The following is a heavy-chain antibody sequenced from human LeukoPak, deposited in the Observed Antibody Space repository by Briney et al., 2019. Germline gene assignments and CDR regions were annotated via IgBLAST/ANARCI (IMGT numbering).Heavy chain of an antibody. CDR1: GSTFTSYD. Sequence: SSVKLSCTASGSTFTSYDMHWVRQSPGHGLGWWGIFNVSGGSTSYAQKCQGSVTMTKDTTTSTVYMELSSLRAADTAVYYCARETFPNYYYFGMDVWGQGTTVTVSS. V-gene: IGHV1-46*01. CDR2: FNVSGGST. J-gene: IGHJ6*02. CDR3: ARETFPNYYYFGMDV. D-gene: IGHD2-21*01.